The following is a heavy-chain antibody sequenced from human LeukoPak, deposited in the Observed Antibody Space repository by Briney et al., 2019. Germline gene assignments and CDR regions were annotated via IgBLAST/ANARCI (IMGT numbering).Heavy chain of an antibody. CDR3: ARVAEAAAFDS. CDR1: GFTFSSYE. J-gene: IGHJ4*02. D-gene: IGHD6-13*01. V-gene: IGHV3-48*03. Sequence: QPGGSLRLSCAASGFTFSSYEMNWIRQAPGKGLEWVSYISSSGSPIYYADSVKGRFTISRDNAKNSLYLQMNSLKPEDTAVYYCARVAEAAAFDSWGQGTLVTVSS. CDR2: ISSSGSPI.